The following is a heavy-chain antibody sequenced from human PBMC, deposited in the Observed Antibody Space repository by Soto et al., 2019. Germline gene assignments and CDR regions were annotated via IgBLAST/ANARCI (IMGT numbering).Heavy chain of an antibody. CDR2: INPNSGGT. J-gene: IGHJ6*02. CDR3: ARGPAALPPGYYYYGMDV. D-gene: IGHD6-6*01. V-gene: IGHV1-2*04. Sequence: ASVKVPCKASGYTFTGYYMHWVRQAPGQGLEWMGWINPNSGGTNYAQKFQGWVTMTRDTSISTAYMELSRLRSDDTAVYYCARGPAALPPGYYYYGMDVWGQGTTVTVSS. CDR1: GYTFTGYY.